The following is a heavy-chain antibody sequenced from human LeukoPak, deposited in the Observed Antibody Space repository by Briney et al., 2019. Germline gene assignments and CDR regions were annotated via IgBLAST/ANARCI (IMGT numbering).Heavy chain of an antibody. D-gene: IGHD1-20*01. CDR2: LSGSGGST. Sequence: GGSLRLSCAASGVTFSSYAMSWVRQAPGKGREWVSGLSGSGGSTYYADSVKGRFTISRDNSKNTLYLQMNSLRPEDTAVYYCARITGSRVGRFDYWGQGTLVTVSS. J-gene: IGHJ4*02. CDR3: ARITGSRVGRFDY. CDR1: GVTFSSYA. V-gene: IGHV3-23*01.